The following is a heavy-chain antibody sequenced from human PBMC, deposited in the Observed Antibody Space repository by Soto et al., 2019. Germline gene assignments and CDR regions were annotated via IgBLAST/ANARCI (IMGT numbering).Heavy chain of an antibody. J-gene: IGHJ6*02. V-gene: IGHV1-18*04. CDR1: GYPFTSYS. CDR3: ARAGAVVGSAGYYGMDV. Sequence: QVQLVQSGAEVKEPGASVKVSCKASGYPFTSYSFSWVRQAPGQGLEWMGWSRAYNGDTRYAQKFQDRVNMTADSYTDTAYMKLTHLRSVDTGVYYCARAGAVVGSAGYYGMDVWGQGTIVTVS. D-gene: IGHD2-2*03. CDR2: SRAYNGDT.